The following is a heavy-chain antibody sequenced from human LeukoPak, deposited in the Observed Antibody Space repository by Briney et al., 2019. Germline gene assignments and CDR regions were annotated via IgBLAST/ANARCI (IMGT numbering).Heavy chain of an antibody. Sequence: SETLSLTCTVSGGSISSSSYYWGWIRQPPGKGLEWIGSIYYSGSTYYNPSLKSRVTISVDTSKNQFSLKLSSVTAADTAVYYCARRAIVVVPAASESYYYYYMDVWGEGTTVTVSS. V-gene: IGHV4-39*01. J-gene: IGHJ6*03. D-gene: IGHD2-2*01. CDR3: ARRAIVVVPAASESYYYYYMDV. CDR2: IYYSGST. CDR1: GGSISSSSYY.